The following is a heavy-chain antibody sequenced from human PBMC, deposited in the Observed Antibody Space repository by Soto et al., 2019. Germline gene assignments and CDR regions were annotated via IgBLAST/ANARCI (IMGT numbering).Heavy chain of an antibody. D-gene: IGHD3-3*01. CDR3: ARARGYYDFWSGPPHIYYYYYMYV. Sequence: SQTLSLTCAISGDSVSSNSAAWNWIRQSPSRGLEWLGRTYYRSKWYNDYAVSVKSRITINPDTSKNQFSLQLNSVTPEDTAVYYCARARGYYDFWSGPPHIYYYYYMYVWGKGTTVTVSS. CDR2: TYYRSKWYN. V-gene: IGHV6-1*01. J-gene: IGHJ6*03. CDR1: GDSVSSNSAA.